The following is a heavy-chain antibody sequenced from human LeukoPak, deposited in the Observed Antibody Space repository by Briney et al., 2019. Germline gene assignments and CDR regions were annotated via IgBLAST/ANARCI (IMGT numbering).Heavy chain of an antibody. CDR2: INHSGST. Sequence: SETLSLTCAVYGGSFSGYYWSWIRQPPGKGLEWIGEINHSGSTNYNPSLKSRVTISVDTSKNQFSLKLSSVTAVDTAVYYCARREAATFDYWGQGTLVTVSS. D-gene: IGHD2-15*01. V-gene: IGHV4-34*01. J-gene: IGHJ4*02. CDR3: ARREAATFDY. CDR1: GGSFSGYY.